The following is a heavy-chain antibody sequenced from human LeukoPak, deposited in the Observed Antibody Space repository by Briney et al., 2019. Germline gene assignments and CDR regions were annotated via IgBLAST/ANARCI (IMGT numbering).Heavy chain of an antibody. Sequence: GGSLRLSCAASGFTFSSYAMSWVRQAPGKGLEWVSAIDRSGGGTYYADSVKGRFTISRDNSKNTLYLQLNSLRAEDTAVYYCAKRVDYSSSSGGYSEDWGQGTLVTVSS. J-gene: IGHJ4*02. CDR1: GFTFSSYA. V-gene: IGHV3-23*01. CDR2: IDRSGGGT. D-gene: IGHD6-6*01. CDR3: AKRVDYSSSSGGYSED.